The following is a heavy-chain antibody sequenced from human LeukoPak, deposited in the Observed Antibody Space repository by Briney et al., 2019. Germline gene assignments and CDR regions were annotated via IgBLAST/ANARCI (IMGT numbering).Heavy chain of an antibody. D-gene: IGHD2-15*01. V-gene: IGHV4-39*07. CDR1: GGSIRSTTYY. Sequence: SETLSLTCTVSGGSIRSTTYYWGWIRQPPGKGLEWIGSIYYSGNTYYSPSLMSRVTISVDTSKNQFSLNLSSVTAADTAVYYCARDVGDPRGAFDIWGQGTMVTVSS. J-gene: IGHJ3*02. CDR2: IYYSGNT. CDR3: ARDVGDPRGAFDI.